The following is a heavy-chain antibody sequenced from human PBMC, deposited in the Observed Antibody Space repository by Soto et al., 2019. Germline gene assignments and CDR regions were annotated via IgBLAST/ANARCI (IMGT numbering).Heavy chain of an antibody. V-gene: IGHV1-69*13. Sequence: SVTVSCKASGGTFSSYAISWVRQAPGQGLEWMGGIIPTFGTANYAQKFQGRVTITADESTSTAYMELSSLRSEDTAVYYCARDFPERAVAEIPPLANNRFDPGGRGTPV. CDR3: ARDFPERAVAEIPPLANNRFDP. D-gene: IGHD6-19*01. J-gene: IGHJ5*02. CDR2: IIPTFGTA. CDR1: GGTFSSYA.